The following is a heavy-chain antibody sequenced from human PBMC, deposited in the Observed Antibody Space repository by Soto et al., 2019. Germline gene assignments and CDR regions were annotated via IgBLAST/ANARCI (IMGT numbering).Heavy chain of an antibody. J-gene: IGHJ6*03. V-gene: IGHV1-46*03. Sequence: ASVKVSCKASGYTFTSYYMHWVRQAPGQGLEWMGIINPSGGSTSYAQKFQGRVTMTRDTSTSTVYMELSSLRSEDTAVYYCASAQFGFSGYDYGLVVDYYYYYYMDVWGQGTTVTVSS. CDR1: GYTFTSYY. CDR3: ASAQFGFSGYDYGLVVDYYYYYYMDV. CDR2: INPSGGST. D-gene: IGHD5-12*01.